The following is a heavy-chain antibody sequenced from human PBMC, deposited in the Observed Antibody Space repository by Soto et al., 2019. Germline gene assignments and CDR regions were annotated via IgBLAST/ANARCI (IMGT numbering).Heavy chain of an antibody. CDR3: ARDLGSLRGYSYGYDY. CDR1: GGTFSSYT. V-gene: IGHV1-69*08. J-gene: IGHJ4*02. Sequence: QVQLVQSGAEVKKPGSSVKVSCKASGGTFSSYTISWVRQAPGQGLEWMGRIIPILGIANYAQKFQGRVTVTTDKSTSTPYMELSSLRSEDTAVYYCARDLGSLRGYSYGYDYGGQGTLVTVSS. CDR2: IIPILGIA. D-gene: IGHD5-18*01.